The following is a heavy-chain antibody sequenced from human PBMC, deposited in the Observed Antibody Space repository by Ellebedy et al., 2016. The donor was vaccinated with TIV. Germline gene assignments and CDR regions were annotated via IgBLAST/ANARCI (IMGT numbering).Heavy chain of an antibody. Sequence: MPGGSLRLSCTVSGDSIGTYYWNWIRQPPGKGLEWIGYIYHSGSTNYNPSLKSRVTISVDTSKNQFSLKLSSVTAADTAVYYCAVTMMTTTWGAFDIWGQGTMVTVSS. J-gene: IGHJ3*02. CDR1: GDSIGTYY. CDR2: IYHSGST. D-gene: IGHD3-22*01. V-gene: IGHV4-59*01. CDR3: AVTMMTTTWGAFDI.